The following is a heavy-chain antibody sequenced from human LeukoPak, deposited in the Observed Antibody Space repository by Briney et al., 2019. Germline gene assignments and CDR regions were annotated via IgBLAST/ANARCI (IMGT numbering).Heavy chain of an antibody. CDR1: GFTVSSNY. V-gene: IGHV3-66*01. Sequence: GGPLRLSCAASGFTVSSNYMSWVRQAPGKGLEWVSVIYSGGSTYYADSVKGRFTISRDNSKNTLYLQMNSLRAEDTAVYYCARDQEGYFDYWGQGTLVTVSS. CDR2: IYSGGST. J-gene: IGHJ4*02. CDR3: ARDQEGYFDY.